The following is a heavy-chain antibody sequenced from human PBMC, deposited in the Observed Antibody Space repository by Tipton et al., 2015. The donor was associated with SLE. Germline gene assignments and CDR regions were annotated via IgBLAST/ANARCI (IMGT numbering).Heavy chain of an antibody. Sequence: TLSLTCTVSGGSISSFYWNLIRQTPGKGLEWIGYIYSSEITNYNPSLKSRVTISVDTSKNQFSLKLTSVTAADTAVYYCARSYPVGQLVGWFDTWGQGTLVTVSS. V-gene: IGHV4-4*08. CDR3: ARSYPVGQLVGWFDT. CDR1: GGSISSFY. D-gene: IGHD6-6*01. J-gene: IGHJ5*02. CDR2: IYSSEIT.